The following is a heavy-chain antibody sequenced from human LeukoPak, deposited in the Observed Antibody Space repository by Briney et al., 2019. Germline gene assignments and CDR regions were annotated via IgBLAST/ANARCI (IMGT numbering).Heavy chain of an antibody. CDR3: ARGRDRYNWNYLPSY. CDR2: FDPEDGET. Sequence: ASVKVSCKVSGYTLTELSMHWVRQAPGKGLEWMGGFDPEDGETIYAQKFQGRVTITADKSTSTAYMELSSLRSEDTAVYYCARGRDRYNWNYLPSYWGQGTLVTVSS. D-gene: IGHD1-7*01. V-gene: IGHV1-24*01. CDR1: GYTLTELS. J-gene: IGHJ4*02.